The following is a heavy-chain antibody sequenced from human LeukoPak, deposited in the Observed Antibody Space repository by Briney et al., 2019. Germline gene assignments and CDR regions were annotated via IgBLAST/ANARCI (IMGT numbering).Heavy chain of an antibody. CDR2: ITSGRTM. Sequence: PGGSLRLSXDASRFIFSDHYVTWIRQAPGKGVEWVSDITSGRTMYYADSVKGRFTISRDNAKNSLYLQMNSLSAEDTALYYCARGSYTDSSSSNFDYWGQGTLVTVSS. CDR3: ARGSYTDSSSSNFDY. D-gene: IGHD6-6*01. J-gene: IGHJ4*02. CDR1: RFIFSDHY. V-gene: IGHV3-69-1*01.